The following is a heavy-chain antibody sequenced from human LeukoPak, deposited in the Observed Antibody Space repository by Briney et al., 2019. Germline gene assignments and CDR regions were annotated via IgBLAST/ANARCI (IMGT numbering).Heavy chain of an antibody. CDR1: GGSISSYY. CDR2: IYYSGST. V-gene: IGHV4-59*01. J-gene: IGHJ4*02. Sequence: PETLSLTCTVSGGSISSYYWSWIRQPPGKGLEWIGYIYYSGSTNYNPSLKSRVTISVDTSKNQFSLKLSSVTAADTAVYYCARRVEYCGGDCTYYFDYWGQGTLVTVSS. CDR3: ARRVEYCGGDCTYYFDY. D-gene: IGHD2-21*02.